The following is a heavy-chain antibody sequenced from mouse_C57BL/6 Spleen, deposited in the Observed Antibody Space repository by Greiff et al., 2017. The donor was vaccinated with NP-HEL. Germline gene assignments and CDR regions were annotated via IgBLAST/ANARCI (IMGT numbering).Heavy chain of an antibody. CDR2: IHPSDSDT. Sequence: VQLQQPGAELVKPGASVKVSCKASGYTFTSYWMHWVKQRPGQGLEWIGRIHPSDSDTNYNQKFKGKATLTVDKSSSTAYMQLSSLTSEDSAVYYCAIRSPIHYYGSSYGYYAMDYWGQGTSVTVSS. D-gene: IGHD1-1*01. V-gene: IGHV1-74*01. CDR1: GYTFTSYW. J-gene: IGHJ4*01. CDR3: AIRSPIHYYGSSYGYYAMDY.